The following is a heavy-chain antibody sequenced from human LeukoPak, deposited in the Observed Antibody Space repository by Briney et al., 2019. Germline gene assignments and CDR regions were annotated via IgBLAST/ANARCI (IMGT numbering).Heavy chain of an antibody. D-gene: IGHD3-10*01. CDR1: GYTFTKYG. CDR2: MNPDSGKK. V-gene: IGHV1-8*01. CDR3: AKYKGGDYIDSGKRYYLDH. Sequence: GASVKVSCKASGYTFTKYGVSWVRQATGQGLEWMGWMNPDSGKKGQAQRFQGRITMIRNTSISTAYMELSSLGPEDTAVYYCAKYKGGDYIDSGKRYYLDHWGQGTPVTVSS. J-gene: IGHJ4*02.